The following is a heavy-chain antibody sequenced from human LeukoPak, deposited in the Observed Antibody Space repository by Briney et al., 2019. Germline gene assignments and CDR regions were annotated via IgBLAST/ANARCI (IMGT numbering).Heavy chain of an antibody. D-gene: IGHD3-3*01. CDR2: ISSSSSYI. V-gene: IGHV3-21*01. Sequence: GGSLRLSCAGYMNWVRQAPGKGLEWVPSISSSSSYIYYADSVKGRFTISRDNAKNSVDLQMNSLRAEDTAVYYCARLREIPVFGVVTKSTSYFDYWGQGTLVTVSS. J-gene: IGHJ4*02. CDR3: ARLREIPVFGVVTKSTSYFDY.